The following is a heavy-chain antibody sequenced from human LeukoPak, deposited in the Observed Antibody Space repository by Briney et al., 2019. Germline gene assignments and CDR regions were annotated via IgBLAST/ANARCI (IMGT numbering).Heavy chain of an antibody. D-gene: IGHD4-11*01. J-gene: IGHJ4*02. Sequence: SETLSLTCTVSGDSIRSYYWSWIRQSPGKRLEWIGYGHYSGSTNYNPSLQSRVTISVDRSKNQFSLKLSSVTAADTAVYYCARALSNYYFDYWGQGTLVTVSS. V-gene: IGHV4-59*01. CDR3: ARALSNYYFDY. CDR1: GDSIRSYY. CDR2: GHYSGST.